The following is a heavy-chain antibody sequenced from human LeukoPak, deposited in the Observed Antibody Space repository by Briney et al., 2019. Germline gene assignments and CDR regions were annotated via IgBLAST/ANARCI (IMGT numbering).Heavy chain of an antibody. CDR1: GYTFTDYY. V-gene: IGHV1-69-2*01. J-gene: IGHJ4*02. Sequence: ASVKISCKVSGYTFTDYYMHWVQRAPGKGLEWMGLVDPEDGETIYAEKFQGRVTITADTSTDTAYMELSSLRSEDTAVYYCATVGYCSSTSCPTDYWGQGTLVTVSS. CDR2: VDPEDGET. D-gene: IGHD2-2*01. CDR3: ATVGYCSSTSCPTDY.